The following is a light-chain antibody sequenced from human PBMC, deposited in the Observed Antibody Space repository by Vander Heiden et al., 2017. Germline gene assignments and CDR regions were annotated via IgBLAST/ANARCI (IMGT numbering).Light chain of an antibody. J-gene: IGKJ4*01. CDR1: QSVSSY. CDR2: DAS. Sequence: EIVLTQSPATLSLSPGERATLSCIASQSVSSYLAWYQQKPGQAPRLLIYDASNRATGIPARLSGSGSGTDFTLTISSLETEDFAVYYCQQRSNWPPALTFGGGTKVEIK. CDR3: QQRSNWPPALT. V-gene: IGKV3-11*01.